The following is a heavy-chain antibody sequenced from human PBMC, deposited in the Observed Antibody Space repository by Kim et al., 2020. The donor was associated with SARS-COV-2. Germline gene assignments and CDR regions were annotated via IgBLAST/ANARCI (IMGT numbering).Heavy chain of an antibody. J-gene: IGHJ4*02. D-gene: IGHD3-16*01. V-gene: IGHV3-73*01. Sequence: AQAYAASVKGRFTISREDSKTRAYLQMNSLKTEDTAVYYCTRRLGDERNYWGQGTLVTVSS. CDR2: AQ. CDR3: TRRLGDERNY.